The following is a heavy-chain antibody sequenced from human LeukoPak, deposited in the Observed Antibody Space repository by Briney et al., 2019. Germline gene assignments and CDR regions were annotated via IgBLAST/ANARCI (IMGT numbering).Heavy chain of an antibody. Sequence: PSETLSLTCTVSGGSITNYYWNWIRQPAGRGLEWIGRIYTSGITNYSPSLESRVTMSVDTSKNQFSLKMTSVTAADTAVYYCARGAAAGWPPKYYFDYWGQGTLVTVSS. CDR3: ARGAAAGWPPKYYFDY. J-gene: IGHJ4*02. CDR1: GGSITNYY. D-gene: IGHD6-13*01. V-gene: IGHV4-4*07. CDR2: IYTSGIT.